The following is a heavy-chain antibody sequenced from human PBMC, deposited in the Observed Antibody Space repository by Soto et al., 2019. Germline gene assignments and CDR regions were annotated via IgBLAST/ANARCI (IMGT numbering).Heavy chain of an antibody. Sequence: VQVVASGGGLVQPGRSLRLSCAVSGFRFEQYVMHWVRQAPGKGLECVSTVSPTGDTVAYADSVEGRFTVSRDNANNSLYLQMTSLKGDDTAFYYCVKDAPNGSIDDWGQGTLVTVSS. V-gene: IGHV3-9*01. CDR1: GFRFEQYV. CDR3: VKDAPNGSIDD. CDR2: VSPTGDTV. J-gene: IGHJ4*02. D-gene: IGHD2-8*01.